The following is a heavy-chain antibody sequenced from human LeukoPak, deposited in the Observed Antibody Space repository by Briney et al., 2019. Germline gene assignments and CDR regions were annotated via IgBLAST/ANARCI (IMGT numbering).Heavy chain of an antibody. Sequence: ASVKVSCKASGYTFTSYYMHWVRQAPGQGLEWMGIINPSGGNTNYAQKFQGRVTMTRNTSISTAYMELSSLRSEDTAVYYCARVTMVRGPLITYYYYMDVWGKGTTVTVSS. CDR3: ARVTMVRGPLITYYYYMDV. D-gene: IGHD3-10*01. CDR2: INPSGGNT. CDR1: GYTFTSYY. V-gene: IGHV1-46*01. J-gene: IGHJ6*03.